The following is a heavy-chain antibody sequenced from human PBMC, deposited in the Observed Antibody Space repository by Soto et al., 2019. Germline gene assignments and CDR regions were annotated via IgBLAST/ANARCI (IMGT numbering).Heavy chain of an antibody. D-gene: IGHD3-22*01. CDR1: GFS. J-gene: IGHJ3*01. CDR3: AAVPSSQLNHTCGHYTDFDV. CDR2: TYHSGST. Sequence: GFSWNWIRKPPGKALEWIGFTYHSGSTYYNPSLESRVTISVDRSKNQFSLKLKSVTAADKAMRYCAAVPSSQLNHTCGHYTDFDV. V-gene: IGHV4-30-2*01.